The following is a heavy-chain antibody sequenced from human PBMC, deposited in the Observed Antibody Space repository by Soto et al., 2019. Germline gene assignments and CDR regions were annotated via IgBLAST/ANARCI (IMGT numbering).Heavy chain of an antibody. CDR3: AREDSIIIPAVSDF. CDR1: GFYFNNYG. CDR2: VSKSDYT. Sequence: RLSCAVSGFYFNNYGINWVRQAPGKGLEWVSSVSKSDYTYHSDSVKGRFTISRDNAKNSVSLQMNSLRAEDTAVYYCAREDSIIIPAVSDFWGQGTLVTVSS. J-gene: IGHJ4*02. V-gene: IGHV3-21*01. D-gene: IGHD2-2*01.